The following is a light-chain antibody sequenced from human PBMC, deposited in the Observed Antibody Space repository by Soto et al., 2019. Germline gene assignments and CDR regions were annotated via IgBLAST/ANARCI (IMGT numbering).Light chain of an antibody. Sequence: EIVMTQSPATLSVSPGERSTLSCRASETVSSNLAWYQQKLGQAPRLLIYGASTRATGIPARFSGSGSGTEFTLTIKSLQSEDFAIYYCQQYNNWPPLTFGGGTTVDIK. V-gene: IGKV3-15*01. CDR1: ETVSSN. CDR2: GAS. CDR3: QQYNNWPPLT. J-gene: IGKJ4*01.